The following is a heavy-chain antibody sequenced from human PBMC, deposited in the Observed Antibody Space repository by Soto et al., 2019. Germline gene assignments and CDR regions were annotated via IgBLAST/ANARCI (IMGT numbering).Heavy chain of an antibody. CDR1: GGSISSSSYY. V-gene: IGHV4-39*07. Sequence: PSETLSLTCTVSGGSISSSSYYGGWIRQPPGKGLEWIGSIYYSGSTYYNPSLKSRVTISVDTSKNQFSLKLSSVTAADTAVYYCARWDRGLTYYYDSSGYSTAPRYYYGMDVWGQGTTVTVSS. CDR3: ARWDRGLTYYYDSSGYSTAPRYYYGMDV. J-gene: IGHJ6*02. D-gene: IGHD3-22*01. CDR2: IYYSGST.